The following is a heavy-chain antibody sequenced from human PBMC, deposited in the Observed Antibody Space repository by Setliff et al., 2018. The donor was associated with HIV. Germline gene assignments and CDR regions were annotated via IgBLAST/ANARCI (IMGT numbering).Heavy chain of an antibody. D-gene: IGHD4-17*01. CDR1: GGSVGSGSYY. Sequence: LSLTCTVSGGSVGSGSYYWSWIRQSPGKGLEWVGYIYYSGITTYNPSLKSRVTISIDTSKNQFSLRLHSVTAADTAVYYCARDPPGYGNSNDYWGQGTLVTVSS. CDR3: ARDPPGYGNSNDY. V-gene: IGHV4-61*01. J-gene: IGHJ4*02. CDR2: IYYSGIT.